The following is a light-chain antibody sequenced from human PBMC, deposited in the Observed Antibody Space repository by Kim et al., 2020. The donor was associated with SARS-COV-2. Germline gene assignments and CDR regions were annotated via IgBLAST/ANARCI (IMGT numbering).Light chain of an antibody. J-gene: IGLJ2*01. CDR1: KLGDKY. Sequence: SYELTQPPSVSVSPGQTASITCSGDKLGDKYACWYQQKPGQSPVLVIYQDSKRPSGIPERFSGSNSGNTATLTISGVEAGDEADYFCQVWDSSSDHRVV. V-gene: IGLV3-1*01. CDR3: QVWDSSSDHRVV. CDR2: QDS.